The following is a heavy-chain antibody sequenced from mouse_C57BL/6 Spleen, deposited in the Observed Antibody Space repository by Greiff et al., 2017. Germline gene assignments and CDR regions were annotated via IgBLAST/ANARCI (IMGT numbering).Heavy chain of an antibody. CDR3: ARRGYGSSYTWFAY. D-gene: IGHD1-1*01. CDR1: GYTFTDYN. Sequence: EVQLQQSGPELVKPGASVTIPCKASGYTFTDYNMDWVKQSHGKSLEWIGDINPNNGGTNYNQKLKGKATLTVDKSSSTAYMELRSLTSEDTAVYYCARRGYGSSYTWFAYWGQGTLVTVSA. V-gene: IGHV1-18*01. J-gene: IGHJ3*01. CDR2: INPNNGGT.